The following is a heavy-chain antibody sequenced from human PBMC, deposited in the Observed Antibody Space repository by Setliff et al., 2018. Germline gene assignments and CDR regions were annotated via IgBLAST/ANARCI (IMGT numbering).Heavy chain of an antibody. Sequence: ASVKVSCKASGYTFTGYYMHWVRQAPGQGLEWTGWINPNSGGTNYAQKFQGWVTMTRDTSISTAYMELSRLRSDDTAVYYCARGRDFWSGYLVYRGQGTLVTVSS. D-gene: IGHD3-3*01. CDR3: ARGRDFWSGYLVY. V-gene: IGHV1-2*04. CDR2: INPNSGGT. CDR1: GYTFTGYY. J-gene: IGHJ4*02.